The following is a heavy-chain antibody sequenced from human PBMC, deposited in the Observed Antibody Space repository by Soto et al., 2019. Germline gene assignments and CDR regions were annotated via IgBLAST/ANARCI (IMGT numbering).Heavy chain of an antibody. CDR2: IWYDGSNK. J-gene: IGHJ6*02. CDR1: GFTFSSYG. V-gene: IGHV3-33*01. D-gene: IGHD2-2*01. CDR3: ARDGAADQRDYYYYGMDV. Sequence: QVQLVESGGGVVQPGRSLRLSCAASGFTFSSYGMHWVRQAPGKGLKWVAVIWYDGSNKYYADSVKGRFTISRDNSKNTLYLQMNSLRAEDTAVYYCARDGAADQRDYYYYGMDVWGQGTTVTVSS.